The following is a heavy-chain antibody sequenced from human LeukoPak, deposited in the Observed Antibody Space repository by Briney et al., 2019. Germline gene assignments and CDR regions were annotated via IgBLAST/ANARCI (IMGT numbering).Heavy chain of an antibody. CDR3: ASMEESSGYFDY. CDR1: GGSISSYY. CDR2: IYYSGST. Sequence: SETLSLTCTVSGGSISSYYWSWIRQTPGKGLEWIGYIYYSGSTNYNPSLKSRVTISVDTSKNQFSLKLSSVTAADTAVYYCASMEESSGYFDYWGQGTLVTVSS. V-gene: IGHV4-59*01. D-gene: IGHD3-16*01. J-gene: IGHJ4*02.